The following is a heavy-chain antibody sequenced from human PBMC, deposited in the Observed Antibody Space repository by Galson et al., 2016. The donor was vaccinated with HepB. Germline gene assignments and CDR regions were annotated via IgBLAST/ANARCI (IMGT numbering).Heavy chain of an antibody. V-gene: IGHV3-21*01. D-gene: IGHD1-26*01. CDR2: ISSSSSDR. Sequence: SLRLSCAASGFTFSSYRMNWVRQAPGKGLEWVSSISSSSSDRYYADSVKGRFTISRDNAKNSLYLQMNSLRAEDTAVYYCARDRVGATPSWGQGTLVTVSS. CDR1: GFTFSSYR. CDR3: ARDRVGATPS. J-gene: IGHJ4*02.